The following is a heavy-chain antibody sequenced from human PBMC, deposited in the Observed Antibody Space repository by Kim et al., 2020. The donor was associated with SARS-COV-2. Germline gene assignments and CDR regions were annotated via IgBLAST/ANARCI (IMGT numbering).Heavy chain of an antibody. CDR1: GFTFSNAW. Sequence: GGSLRLSCAASGFTFSNAWMSWVRQAPGKGLEWVGRIKSKTDGGTTDYAAPVKGRFTISRDDSKNTLYLQMNSLKTEDTAVYYCTTIIVGAAEQVDYWGQGTLVTVSS. CDR2: IKSKTDGGTT. V-gene: IGHV3-15*01. D-gene: IGHD1-26*01. J-gene: IGHJ4*02. CDR3: TTIIVGAAEQVDY.